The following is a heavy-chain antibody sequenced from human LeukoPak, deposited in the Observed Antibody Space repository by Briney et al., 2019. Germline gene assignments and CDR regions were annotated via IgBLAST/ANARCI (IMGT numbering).Heavy chain of an antibody. CDR3: AGYCSGGSCLIYFDY. Sequence: SETLSPTCAVYGGSFSGYYWSWIRQPPGKGLEWIGEINHSGSTNYNPSLKSRVTISVDTSKNQFSLKLSSVTVADTAVYYCAGYCSGGSCLIYFDYWGQGTLVTVSS. V-gene: IGHV4-34*01. CDR2: INHSGST. D-gene: IGHD2-15*01. CDR1: GGSFSGYY. J-gene: IGHJ4*02.